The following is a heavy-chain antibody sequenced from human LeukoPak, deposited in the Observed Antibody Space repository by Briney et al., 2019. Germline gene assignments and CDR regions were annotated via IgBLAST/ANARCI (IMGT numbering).Heavy chain of an antibody. D-gene: IGHD1-26*01. CDR1: GYTFTSYD. V-gene: IGHV1-8*03. Sequence: GSVTVSCKASGYTFTSYDINWVRQAAGQELEGMGWMNPNSGNTDYAQKFQGRVTITRNTSISTAYMDLSSLRSEDTDVYYCARGGWELQNDAFDIWGQGTMVTVSS. CDR2: MNPNSGNT. J-gene: IGHJ3*02. CDR3: ARGGWELQNDAFDI.